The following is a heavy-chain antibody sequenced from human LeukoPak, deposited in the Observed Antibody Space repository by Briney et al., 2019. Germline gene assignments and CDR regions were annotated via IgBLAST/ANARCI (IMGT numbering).Heavy chain of an antibody. D-gene: IGHD2-2*01. J-gene: IGHJ4*02. CDR1: GGTFSSYA. CDR3: ATVCSSTSCYFSGSDY. Sequence: VASVKVSCKASGGTFSSYAISWVRQAPGQGLEWMGRIIPILGIANYAQKFQGRVTMTEDTSTDAAYMELSSLRSEDTAVYYCATVCSSTSCYFSGSDYWGQGTLVTVSS. CDR2: IIPILGIA. V-gene: IGHV1-69*04.